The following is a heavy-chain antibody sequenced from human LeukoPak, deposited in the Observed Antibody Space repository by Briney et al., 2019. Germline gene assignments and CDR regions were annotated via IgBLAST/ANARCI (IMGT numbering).Heavy chain of an antibody. CDR1: GYSFTSYW. CDR2: IYPGDSDT. J-gene: IGHJ4*02. CDR3: ARQTDCSSTSCYDY. Sequence: GESLKISCKGSGYSFTSYWIGWVRQMPGEGLEWIGIIYPGDSDTRYSPSFQGQVTISADKSISTAYLQWSSLKASDTAMYYCARQTDCSSTSCYDYWGQGTLVTVSS. V-gene: IGHV5-51*01. D-gene: IGHD2-2*01.